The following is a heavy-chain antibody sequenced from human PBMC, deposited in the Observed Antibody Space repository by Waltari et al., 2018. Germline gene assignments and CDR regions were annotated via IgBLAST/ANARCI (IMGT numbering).Heavy chain of an antibody. D-gene: IGHD2-2*01. CDR2: IYHSGST. Sequence: QVQLQESGPGLVQPSETLSLTCTVSGSSISSGYYWGWIRQPPGKGLEWIGSIYHSGSTYYNPSLKSRVTISVDTSKNQFSLKLSSVTAADTAVYYCARHKGVPTWDYWGQGTLVTVSS. J-gene: IGHJ4*02. V-gene: IGHV4-38-2*02. CDR3: ARHKGVPTWDY. CDR1: GSSISSGYY.